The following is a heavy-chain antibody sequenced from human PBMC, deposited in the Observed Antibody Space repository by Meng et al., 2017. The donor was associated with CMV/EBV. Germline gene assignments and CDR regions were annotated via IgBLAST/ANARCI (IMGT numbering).Heavy chain of an antibody. CDR1: GGSISSSSDD. CDR2: IYYSGST. D-gene: IGHD4-17*01. J-gene: IGHJ3*02. CDR3: ASFQTTVTTSNAFDI. Sequence: RLQRPGSGPGPVEPSEPPALTCTVSGGSISSSSDDWGWIRQPPWKGLEWIGSIYYSGSTYYNPSLKSRVTISVDTSKNQFSLKLSSVTAADTAVYYCASFQTTVTTSNAFDIWGQGTMVTVSS. V-gene: IGHV4-39*06.